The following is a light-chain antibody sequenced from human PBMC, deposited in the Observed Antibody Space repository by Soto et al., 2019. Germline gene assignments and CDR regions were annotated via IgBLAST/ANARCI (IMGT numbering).Light chain of an antibody. V-gene: IGLV1-40*01. CDR2: GNS. CDR3: QSSDSSLSGSVV. CDR1: RSNIGAGYD. J-gene: IGLJ3*02. Sequence: QAVVTQPPSVSGAPGQRVTISCTGSRSNIGAGYDVHWYQQLPGKAPKLLIYGNSNRPSGVPDRFSGSRSGTSASLAITGLQAEDEADYYCQSSDSSLSGSVVFGGGTKLTVL.